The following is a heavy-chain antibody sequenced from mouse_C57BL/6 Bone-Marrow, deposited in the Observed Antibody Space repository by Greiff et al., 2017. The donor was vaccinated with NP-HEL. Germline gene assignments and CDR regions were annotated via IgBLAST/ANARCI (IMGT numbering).Heavy chain of an antibody. V-gene: IGHV1-80*01. D-gene: IGHD1-1*01. J-gene: IGHJ4*01. Sequence: VMLKQSGAELVKPGASVKISCKASGYAFSSYWMNWVKERPGKGLEWIGQIYPGDGDTKYNGKFKGKATLTADKSSSTAYMQVSSLTSEDSAVYFWARGDYGSSRFGYAMEYWGQGTSVTVSS. CDR2: IYPGDGDT. CDR3: ARGDYGSSRFGYAMEY. CDR1: GYAFSSYW.